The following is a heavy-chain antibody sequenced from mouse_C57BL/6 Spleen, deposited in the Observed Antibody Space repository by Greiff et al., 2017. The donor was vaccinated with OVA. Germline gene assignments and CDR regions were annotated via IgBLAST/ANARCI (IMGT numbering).Heavy chain of an antibody. V-gene: IGHV1-50*01. D-gene: IGHD2-4*01. CDR2: IDPSDSYT. Sequence: QVQLQQSGAELVKPGASVKLSCKASGYTFTSYWMQWVKQRPGQGLEWIGEIDPSDSYTNYNQKFKGKATLTVDTSSSTAYMQLSSLTSEDSAVYYCARSGYDYDGFAYWGQGTLVTVSA. CDR3: ARSGYDYDGFAY. CDR1: GYTFTSYW. J-gene: IGHJ3*01.